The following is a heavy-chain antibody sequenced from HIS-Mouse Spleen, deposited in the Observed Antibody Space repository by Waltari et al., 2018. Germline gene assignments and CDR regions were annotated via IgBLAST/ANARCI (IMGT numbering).Heavy chain of an antibody. CDR2: ISSSSSTI. V-gene: IGHV3-48*04. CDR3: ARDLGEGYSNYYFDY. J-gene: IGHJ4*02. D-gene: IGHD4-4*01. Sequence: EVQLVESGGGLVQPGGSLRLSCAASGFTFSRYSMNWVRQVPGKGLEWVSYISSSSSTIYYADSVKGRFTISRDNAKNSLYLQMNSLRAEDTAVYYCARDLGEGYSNYYFDYWGQGTLVTVSS. CDR1: GFTFSRYS.